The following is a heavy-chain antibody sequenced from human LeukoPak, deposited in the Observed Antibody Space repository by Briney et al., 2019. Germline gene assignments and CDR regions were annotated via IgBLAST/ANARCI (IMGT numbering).Heavy chain of an antibody. Sequence: SVKVSCKASGGTFSSYAISWVRQAPGQGLEWMGGVIPIFGTANYAQKFQGRVTMTEDTSTDTAYMELSSLRSEDTAVYYCATDRGSSYFDYWGQGTLVTVSS. CDR3: ATDRGSSYFDY. CDR1: GGTFSSYA. D-gene: IGHD3-10*01. J-gene: IGHJ4*02. V-gene: IGHV1-69*06. CDR2: VIPIFGTA.